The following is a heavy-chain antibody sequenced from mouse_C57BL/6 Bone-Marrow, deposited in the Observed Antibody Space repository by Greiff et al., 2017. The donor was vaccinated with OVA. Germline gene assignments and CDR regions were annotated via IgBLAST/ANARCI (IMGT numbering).Heavy chain of an antibody. CDR2: IDPENGDT. D-gene: IGHD1-1*02. CDR3: TSYGHFDY. Sequence: EVQLQQSGAELVRPGASVKLSCTASGFNIKDDYMHWVKQRPEQGLEWIGWIDPENGDTESASKFQGKATITADTSSNTAYLPLSRLTSENTAVYSFTSYGHFDYWGPGTPLTVSS. V-gene: IGHV14-4*01. CDR1: GFNIKDDY. J-gene: IGHJ2*01.